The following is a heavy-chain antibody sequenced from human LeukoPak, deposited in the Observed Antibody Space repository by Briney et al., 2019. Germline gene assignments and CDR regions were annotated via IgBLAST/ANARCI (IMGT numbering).Heavy chain of an antibody. CDR3: ARDEVVAAPNYFGMVV. J-gene: IGHJ6*02. V-gene: IGHV1-8*01. CDR1: GYTFTSYD. CDR2: MNPNSGNT. Sequence: ASVTVSCKASGYTFTSYDVNWVRQATGQGLEWMGWMNPNSGNTGLAQKFQGRVTLTRDTSLSTAYMELSNLRSDDTAVYYCARDEVVAAPNYFGMVVWGQGTTVSVSS. D-gene: IGHD2-15*01.